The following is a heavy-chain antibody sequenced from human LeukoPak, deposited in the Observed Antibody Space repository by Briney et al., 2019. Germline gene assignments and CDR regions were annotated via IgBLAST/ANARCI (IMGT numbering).Heavy chain of an antibody. D-gene: IGHD6-6*01. J-gene: IGHJ4*02. CDR3: ALSSSTRAIFDY. CDR2: IIPIFGTA. V-gene: IGHV1-69*05. Sequence: SVKVSCKASGGTFSSYAISWVRQAPGQGLERMGGIIPIFGTANYAQKFQGRVTITTDESTSTAYMELSSLRSEDTAVYYCALSSSTRAIFDYWGQGTLVTVSS. CDR1: GGTFSSYA.